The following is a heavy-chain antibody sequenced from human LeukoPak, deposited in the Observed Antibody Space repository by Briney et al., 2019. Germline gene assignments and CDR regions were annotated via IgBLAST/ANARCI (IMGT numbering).Heavy chain of an antibody. V-gene: IGHV3-9*01. J-gene: IGHJ5*02. CDR1: GFTFDDYA. CDR2: ISWNSGSI. CDR3: AKGGSGYYYGNNWFDP. Sequence: SLRLSCAASGFTFDDYAMHWVRQAPGKGLEWVSGISWNSGSIGYADSVKGRFTISRDNAKNSLYLQMNSLRAEDTALYYCAKGGSGYYYGNNWFDPWGQGTLVIVSS. D-gene: IGHD3-22*01.